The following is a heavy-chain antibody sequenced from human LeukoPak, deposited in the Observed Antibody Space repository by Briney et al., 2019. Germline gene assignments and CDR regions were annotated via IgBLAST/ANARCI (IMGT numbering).Heavy chain of an antibody. CDR2: ISSSSSYI. V-gene: IGHV3-21*01. Sequence: GGSLRLSCAASGFTFSSYSMNWARQAPGKGLEWVSSISSSSSYIYYADSVKGRFTISRDNAKNSLYLQMNSLRAEDTAVYYCARDEYYYDSSGYYVPLGAFDIWGQGTMVTVSS. J-gene: IGHJ3*02. CDR1: GFTFSSYS. CDR3: ARDEYYYDSSGYYVPLGAFDI. D-gene: IGHD3-22*01.